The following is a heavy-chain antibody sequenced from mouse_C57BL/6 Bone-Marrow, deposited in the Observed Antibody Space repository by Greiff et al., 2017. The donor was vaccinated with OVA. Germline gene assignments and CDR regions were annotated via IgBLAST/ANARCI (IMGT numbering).Heavy chain of an antibody. D-gene: IGHD1-1*01. CDR3: AIAPYYYGFDY. Sequence: QVQLQQPGAELVKPGASVKVSCKASGYTFPSYWMHWVKQRPGQGLEWIGRIHPSDSATNYNQKFQGKATLTVDKSSSTAYMQLSSLTSEDSAVYYCAIAPYYYGFDYWGQGTTLTVSS. CDR2: IHPSDSAT. J-gene: IGHJ2*01. CDR1: GYTFPSYW. V-gene: IGHV1-74*01.